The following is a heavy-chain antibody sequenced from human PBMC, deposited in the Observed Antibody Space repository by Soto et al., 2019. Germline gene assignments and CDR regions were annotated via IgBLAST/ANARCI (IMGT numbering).Heavy chain of an antibody. CDR2: LGTSGLTI. Sequence: APGKGLEWVSYLGTSGLTIYYADSVRARFTISTDNAKNSLYLQMNSLRAEDTAVYFWARDPSIYF. J-gene: IGHJ4*01. CDR3: ARDPSIYF. V-gene: IGHV3-48*03.